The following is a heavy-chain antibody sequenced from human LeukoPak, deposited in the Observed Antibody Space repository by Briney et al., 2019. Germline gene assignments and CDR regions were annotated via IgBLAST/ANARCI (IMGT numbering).Heavy chain of an antibody. V-gene: IGHV3-23*01. Sequence: GGSLRLSCAASGFTFSSDAMNWVRQAPGKGLEWVSVISDNGDRTYYADSVKGRFTISRDNYKNTLFLRMNSLRAEDTAVYYCVKGRLTVAGHFDFWGQGTLVTVSS. CDR1: GFTFSSDA. CDR3: VKGRLTVAGHFDF. CDR2: ISDNGDRT. D-gene: IGHD6-19*01. J-gene: IGHJ4*02.